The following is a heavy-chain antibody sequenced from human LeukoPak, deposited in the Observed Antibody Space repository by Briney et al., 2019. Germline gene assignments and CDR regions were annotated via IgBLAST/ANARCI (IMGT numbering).Heavy chain of an antibody. J-gene: IGHJ4*02. CDR3: ANSITMVRGVITPDY. CDR2: INSDGSST. CDR1: GFTFSTYW. Sequence: PGGSLRLSCAASGFTFSTYWMHWVRQAPGKGLVWVSRINSDGSSTTYADSVKGRFTISRDNAKNTLYLQMHSLTAEDTAVYYCANSITMVRGVITPDYWGQGTLVTVSS. D-gene: IGHD3-10*01. V-gene: IGHV3-74*03.